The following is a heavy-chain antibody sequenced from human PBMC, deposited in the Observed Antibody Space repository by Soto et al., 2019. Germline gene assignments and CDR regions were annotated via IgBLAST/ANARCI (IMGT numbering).Heavy chain of an antibody. CDR1: GYTFTSYY. CDR2: INPSGGST. V-gene: IGHV1-46*01. Sequence: GASVKVSCKASGYTFTSYYMHWVRQAPGQGLEWMGIINPSGGSTSYAQKFQGRVTMTRDTSTSTVYMELSSLRSEDTAVYYCARAPPKMGATPKAPSPRHLDYWGQGTLVTVSS. D-gene: IGHD1-26*01. J-gene: IGHJ4*02. CDR3: ARAPPKMGATPKAPSPRHLDY.